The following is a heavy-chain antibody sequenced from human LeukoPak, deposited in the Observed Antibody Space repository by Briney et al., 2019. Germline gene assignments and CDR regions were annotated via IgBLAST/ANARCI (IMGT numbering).Heavy chain of an antibody. CDR1: GFTFSSYG. J-gene: IGHJ4*02. Sequence: PGRSLTLSCAASGFTFSSYGMHWVRQAPGKELERVAVIAYDGSNKYYADSVKGRFTISRDNSKNTLYLQMNSLRAEDTAVYYCAREGPGWYFDYWGQGTLVTVSS. CDR3: AREGPGWYFDY. V-gene: IGHV3-30*03. CDR2: IAYDGSNK. D-gene: IGHD5-24*01.